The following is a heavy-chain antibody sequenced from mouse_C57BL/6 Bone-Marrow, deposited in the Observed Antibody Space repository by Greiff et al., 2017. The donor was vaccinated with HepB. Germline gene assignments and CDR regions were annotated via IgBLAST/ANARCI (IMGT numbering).Heavy chain of an antibody. D-gene: IGHD2-4*01. J-gene: IGHJ2*01. CDR1: GYTFTSYW. CDR3: ARSHYDYDYFDY. V-gene: IGHV1-69*01. Sequence: VQLQQPGAELVMPGASVKLSCKASGYTFTSYWMHWVKQRPGQGLEWIGEIDPSDSYTNYNQKFKGKSTLTVDKSSSTAYMQLSSLTSEDSAVYYCARSHYDYDYFDYWGQGTTLTVSS. CDR2: IDPSDSYT.